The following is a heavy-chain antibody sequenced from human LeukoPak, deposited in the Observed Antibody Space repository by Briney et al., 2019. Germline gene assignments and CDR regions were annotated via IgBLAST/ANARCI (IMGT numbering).Heavy chain of an antibody. CDR1: GFTFSTYL. V-gene: IGHV3-7*01. J-gene: IGHJ4*02. CDR2: IKEDGSEK. Sequence: GGSLRLFCSASGFTFSTYLMSWVRQAPGKGLEWVANIKEDGSEKYYVDSVKGRFTISRDNAKSSLYLQMNSLRAEDTAVYYCVRQAGVFWGQGTLVTVSS. CDR3: VRQAGVF. D-gene: IGHD3-10*01.